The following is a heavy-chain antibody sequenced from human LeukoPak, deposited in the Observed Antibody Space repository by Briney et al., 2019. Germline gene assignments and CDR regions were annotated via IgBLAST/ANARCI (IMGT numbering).Heavy chain of an antibody. V-gene: IGHV3-21*01. Sequence: PGGSLRLSCAASGFSFDTHSMNWVRQSPGKALEWVSSISSESSYIHYADAMKGRFTISRDNAKNSLYLQMNSLRAEDTAVYYCARKSTVTAPNVDYWGRGTLVTVSS. D-gene: IGHD4-17*01. CDR2: ISSESSYI. CDR3: ARKSTVTAPNVDY. CDR1: GFSFDTHS. J-gene: IGHJ4*02.